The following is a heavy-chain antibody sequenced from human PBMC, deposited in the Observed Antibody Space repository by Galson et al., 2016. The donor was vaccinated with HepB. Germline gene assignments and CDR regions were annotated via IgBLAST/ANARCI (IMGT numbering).Heavy chain of an antibody. CDR2: IYSGGST. V-gene: IGHV3-53*04. Sequence: SLRLSCAASGSTFSSYDMTWVRQAPGKGLEWVSTIYSGGSTFYTDSVQGRFTNYRHNSKNTLYLQMDTLRPEDTAVYYCARDPGISGTTWGQGILVTVSS. D-gene: IGHD1-7*01. CDR1: GSTFSSYD. J-gene: IGHJ5*02. CDR3: ARDPGISGTT.